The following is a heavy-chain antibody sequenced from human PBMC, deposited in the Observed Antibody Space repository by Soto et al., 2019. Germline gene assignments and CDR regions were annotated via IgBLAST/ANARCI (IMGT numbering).Heavy chain of an antibody. CDR3: ARGRYGDY. Sequence: QVHLVQSGAEVKKPGASVKVSCKGSGYGFTTYGITWVRQAPGQGLEWMAWISAHNGNTNYAPKLQGRVTVTRDTSTSTAYMELRSLRSDDTAVYYCARGRYGDYWGQGALVTASS. CDR1: GYGFTTYG. CDR2: ISAHNGNT. J-gene: IGHJ4*02. V-gene: IGHV1-18*01. D-gene: IGHD1-1*01.